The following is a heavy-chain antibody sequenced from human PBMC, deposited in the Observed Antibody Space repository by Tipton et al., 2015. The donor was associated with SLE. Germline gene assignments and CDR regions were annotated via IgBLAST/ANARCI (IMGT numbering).Heavy chain of an antibody. CDR1: GFTFSDYY. CDR3: ARDDYDSSGYYDGFDY. D-gene: IGHD3-22*01. J-gene: IGHJ4*02. CDR2: IYYSGST. Sequence: LRLSCAASGFTFSDYYISWIRQAPGKGLEWIGSIYYSGSTYYNPSLKSRVTISVDTSKNQFSLKLSSVTAADTAVYYCARDDYDSSGYYDGFDYWCQGTLVTVSS. V-gene: IGHV4-38-2*02.